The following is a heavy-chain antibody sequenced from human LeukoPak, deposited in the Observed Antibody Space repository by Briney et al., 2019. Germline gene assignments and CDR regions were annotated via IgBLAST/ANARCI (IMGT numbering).Heavy chain of an antibody. Sequence: PSETLSLTCTVSGGSISSYYWSWIRQPPGKGLEWIGYIYYSGSTNYNPSLKSRVTISVDTSKNQFSLKLSSVTAADTAVYYCARDIAVAGEFDYWGQGTLVTVSS. V-gene: IGHV4-59*12. CDR1: GGSISSYY. D-gene: IGHD6-19*01. CDR3: ARDIAVAGEFDY. J-gene: IGHJ4*02. CDR2: IYYSGST.